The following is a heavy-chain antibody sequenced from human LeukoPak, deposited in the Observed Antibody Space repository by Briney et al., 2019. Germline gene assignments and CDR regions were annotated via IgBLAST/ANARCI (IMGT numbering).Heavy chain of an antibody. CDR1: GFDFSNNG. CDR3: SKYIAVSVSYLDY. J-gene: IGHJ4*02. Sequence: GGSLRLSCGASGFDFSNNGMHWVRQAPGKGLEWVAFIRYDAANQYYADSVKGRFTISRDNSKNTLYLQMDSLRSEDTAIYHCSKYIAVSVSYLDYWRQGTLDTVSS. D-gene: IGHD6-19*01. CDR2: IRYDAANQ. V-gene: IGHV3-30*02.